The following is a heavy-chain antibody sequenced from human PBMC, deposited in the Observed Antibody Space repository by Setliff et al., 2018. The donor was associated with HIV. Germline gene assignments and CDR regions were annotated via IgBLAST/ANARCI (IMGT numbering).Heavy chain of an antibody. V-gene: IGHV4-31*03. J-gene: IGHJ3*02. CDR1: GSSFSSGIYY. D-gene: IGHD2-15*01. CDR2: ISYSGST. Sequence: SETLSLTCNVSGSSFSSGIYYWTWIRQQPGKGLEWIGYISYSGSTYYNPSLKSRLTMSIDTSKSHFSLNLNSVTAADTAVYFCARDLHANYHVVDIWGPGTMVTVSS. CDR3: ARDLHANYHVVDI.